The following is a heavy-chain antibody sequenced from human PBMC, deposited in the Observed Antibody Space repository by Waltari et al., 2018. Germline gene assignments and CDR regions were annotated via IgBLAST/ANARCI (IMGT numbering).Heavy chain of an antibody. V-gene: IGHV5-51*01. CDR2: IYPGDSDT. CDR1: GYSFTSYW. CDR3: ARHGAITMVRGVSPPSSYFDY. D-gene: IGHD3-10*01. J-gene: IGHJ4*02. Sequence: EVQLVQSGAEVKKPGESLQISCKGSGYSFTSYWIGWVRQMPGKGLEWMGIIYPGDSDTRYSPSFQGQVTISADKSISTAYLQWSSLKASDTAMYYCARHGAITMVRGVSPPSSYFDYWGQGTLVTVSS.